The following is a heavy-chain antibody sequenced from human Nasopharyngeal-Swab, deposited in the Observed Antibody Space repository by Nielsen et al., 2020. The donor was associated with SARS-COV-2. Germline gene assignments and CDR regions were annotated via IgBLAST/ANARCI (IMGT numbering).Heavy chain of an antibody. CDR2: ISYDGSNK. J-gene: IGHJ2*01. CDR3: TISSAPHWYFDL. Sequence: GESLKISCAASGFTFSSYAMHWVRQAPGKGPEWVAVISYDGSNKYYADSVKGRFTISRDNSKNTLYLQMNSLGGEDTAVYYSTISSAPHWYFDLWGRGTLVTVSS. D-gene: IGHD6-25*01. V-gene: IGHV3-30-3*01. CDR1: GFTFSSYA.